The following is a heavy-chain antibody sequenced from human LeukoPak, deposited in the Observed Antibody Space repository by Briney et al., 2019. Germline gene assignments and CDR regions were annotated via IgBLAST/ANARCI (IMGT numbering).Heavy chain of an antibody. D-gene: IGHD2-2*01. Sequence: SVKLSCKASGGTFSSYAISWVRQAPGQGLEWMGGIIPIFGTANYAQKFQGRVTITADKSTSTSSMELSSLRSEDTAVYCCARDSGADIVVVPAASDYWGQGTLVTVSS. CDR1: GGTFSSYA. CDR3: ARDSGADIVVVPAASDY. V-gene: IGHV1-69*06. CDR2: IIPIFGTA. J-gene: IGHJ4*02.